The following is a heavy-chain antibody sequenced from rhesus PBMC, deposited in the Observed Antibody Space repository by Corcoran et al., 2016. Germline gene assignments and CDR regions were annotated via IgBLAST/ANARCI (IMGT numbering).Heavy chain of an antibody. D-gene: IGHD2-15*01. CDR2: IYGSSTST. J-gene: IGHJ4*01. Sequence: QVQLQESGPGVVKPSETLSLTCAVSGGSIRDSYRWSWVRQPPGKGLEWIGYIYGSSTSTNYNASLKGRFTISKDTSKNQFSLKLSFVTAADTAVYYCARSNIVVVLNFDYWGQGVLVTVSS. CDR1: GGSIRDSYR. CDR3: ARSNIVVVLNFDY. V-gene: IGHV4S10*01.